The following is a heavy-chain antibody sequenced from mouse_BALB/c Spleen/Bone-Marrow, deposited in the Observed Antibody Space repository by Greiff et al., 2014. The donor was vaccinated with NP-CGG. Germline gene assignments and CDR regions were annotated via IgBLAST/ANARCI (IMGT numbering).Heavy chain of an antibody. CDR2: INPYNGGT. Sequence: VQLKESGPELVKPGASMKISCKASGYSFTGYTMNCVKQSHGKSLEWIGLINPYNGGTSYNQKFKGKATLTVDKSSSTAYMELLSLTSEDSAVYYCARDYYGSSYGFAYWGQGTLVTVSA. D-gene: IGHD1-1*01. CDR3: ARDYYGSSYGFAY. CDR1: GYSFTGYT. V-gene: IGHV1-18*01. J-gene: IGHJ3*01.